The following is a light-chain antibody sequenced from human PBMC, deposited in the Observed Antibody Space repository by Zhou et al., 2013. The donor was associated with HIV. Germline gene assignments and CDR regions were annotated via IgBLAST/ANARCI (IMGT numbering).Light chain of an antibody. CDR1: SSNIGAGYD. J-gene: IGLJ2*01. CDR3: QSYDSSLSGSV. Sequence: QSVLTQPPSVSGAPGQRVTISCTGSSSNIGAGYDVHWYQQIPGTAPKLLIYVNNNRPSGVPDRFSGSKSGTSASLAITGLQSEDEADYFCQSYDSSLSGSVFGGGTKADR. CDR2: VNN. V-gene: IGLV1-40*01.